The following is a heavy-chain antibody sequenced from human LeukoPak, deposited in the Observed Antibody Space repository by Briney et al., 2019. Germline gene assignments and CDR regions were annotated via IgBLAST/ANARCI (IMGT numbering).Heavy chain of an antibody. J-gene: IGHJ4*02. CDR1: GFTFSTYW. CDR2: FNSDGRST. V-gene: IGHV3-74*01. D-gene: IGHD2-15*01. CDR3: AQQLGYCSDGTCYFTY. Sequence: GGSLRLSCAASGFTFSTYWMHWVRQAPGMGLVWVSRFNSDGRSTYYADSVKGRFTISRDNAKNTLYLQMNSLRAEDTAVYYCAQQLGYCSDGTCYFTYWGQGTLVTVSS.